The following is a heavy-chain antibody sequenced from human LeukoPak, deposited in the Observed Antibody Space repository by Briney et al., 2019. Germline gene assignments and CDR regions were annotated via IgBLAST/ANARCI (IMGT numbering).Heavy chain of an antibody. CDR1: GDFISSSSYY. J-gene: IGHJ3*02. D-gene: IGHD1-1*01. CDR2: IYYSGST. CDR3: ARQVWNDAGDAFDI. V-gene: IGHV4-39*01. Sequence: SETLSLTCTVSGDFISSSSYYWGWIRQPPGKGLEWIGSIYYSGSTYYNPSLKSRVTISVDTSKNQFSLKLSSVTAADTAVYYCARQVWNDAGDAFDIWGQGTMVTVS.